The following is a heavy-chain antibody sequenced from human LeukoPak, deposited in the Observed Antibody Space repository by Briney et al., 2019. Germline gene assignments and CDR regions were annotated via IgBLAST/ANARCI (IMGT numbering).Heavy chain of an antibody. J-gene: IGHJ5*02. CDR2: IYYSGST. Sequence: SETLPLTCTVSGGSISSYYWSWIRQPPGKGLEWIGYIYYSGSTNYNPSLKSRVTISVDTSKNQFSLKLSSVTAADTAVYYCARLFSGSYNWFDPWGQGTLVTVSS. D-gene: IGHD1-26*01. V-gene: IGHV4-59*01. CDR3: ARLFSGSYNWFDP. CDR1: GGSISSYY.